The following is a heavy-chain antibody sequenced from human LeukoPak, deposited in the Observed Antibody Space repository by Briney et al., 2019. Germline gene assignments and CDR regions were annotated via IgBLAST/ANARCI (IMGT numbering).Heavy chain of an antibody. CDR2: INRSGST. V-gene: IGHV4-34*01. CDR3: ARAPYCSSTSCYIHQGDYYYYGMDV. J-gene: IGHJ6*02. CDR1: GGSFSGYY. D-gene: IGHD2-2*02. Sequence: PSETLSLTCAVYGGSFSGYYWSWIRQPPGKGLEWIGEINRSGSTNYNPSLKSRVTISVDTSKNQFSLKLSSVTAADTAVYYCARAPYCSSTSCYIHQGDYYYYGMDVWGQGTTVTVSS.